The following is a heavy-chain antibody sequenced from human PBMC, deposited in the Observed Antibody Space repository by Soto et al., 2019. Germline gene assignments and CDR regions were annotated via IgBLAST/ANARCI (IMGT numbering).Heavy chain of an antibody. CDR2: IYYSGST. V-gene: IGHV4-61*01. CDR3: ARDPGSGSYYGWFDP. CDR1: GGSISRSNYY. D-gene: IGHD3-10*01. J-gene: IGHJ5*02. Sequence: TSETLSLTCTVSGGSISRSNYYWGWHRQPPGKGLEWIGYIYYSGSTNYNPSLKSRVTISVDTSKNQFSLKLSSVTAADTAVYYCARDPGSGSYYGWFDPWGQGTLVTVSS.